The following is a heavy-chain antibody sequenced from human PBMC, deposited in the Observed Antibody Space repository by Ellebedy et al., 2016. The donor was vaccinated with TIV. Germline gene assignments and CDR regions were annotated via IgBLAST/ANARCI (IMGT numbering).Heavy chain of an antibody. CDR1: GFTFSSYT. Sequence: GESLKISCAVSGFTFSSYTMNWVRQAPGKGLEWVSSISSGSTYIHYAGSVQGRVTISRDNAKNSLYLQMNSLRAEDTAVYYCARDVEAQYIFDYWGQGTLVTVSS. D-gene: IGHD1-1*01. CDR3: ARDVEAQYIFDY. CDR2: ISSGSTYI. V-gene: IGHV3-21*01. J-gene: IGHJ4*02.